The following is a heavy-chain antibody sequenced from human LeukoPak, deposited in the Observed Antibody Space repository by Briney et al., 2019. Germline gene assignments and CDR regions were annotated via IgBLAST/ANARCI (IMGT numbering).Heavy chain of an antibody. CDR1: GGSFSGYY. D-gene: IGHD3-16*01. Sequence: PSETLSLTCAVYGGSFSGYYWSWIRQPPGKGLEWIGEINHSGSTNYNPSLKSRVTISVDTSKNQFSLKLSSVTAADTAVYYCARDYYDAIDYWGQGTLVTVSS. CDR2: INHSGST. V-gene: IGHV4-34*01. J-gene: IGHJ4*02. CDR3: ARDYYDAIDY.